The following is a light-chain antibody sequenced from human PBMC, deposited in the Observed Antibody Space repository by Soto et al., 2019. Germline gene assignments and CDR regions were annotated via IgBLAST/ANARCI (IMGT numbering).Light chain of an antibody. V-gene: IGKV2-30*02. J-gene: IGKJ1*01. CDR3: LQGTHWPWT. CDR2: QVS. CDR1: HSLQHSDGRTF. Sequence: DVVLTQSPLSLPVTLGQSASISCRASHSLQHSDGRTFLNWLQQRPGQSPRRLIYQVSKRDSGVPDRFSGSGSGTNFTLKITSMQAEDFAIYYCLQGTHWPWTFGQGTKVEIK.